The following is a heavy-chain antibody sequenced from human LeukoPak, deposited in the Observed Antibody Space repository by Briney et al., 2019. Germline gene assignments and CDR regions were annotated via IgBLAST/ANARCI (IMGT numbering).Heavy chain of an antibody. CDR1: GFTFSDYA. Sequence: GSLRLSCAASGFTFSDYAMSWIRQAPGKGLEWIGYIYYTGNTKYNPSLKSRVTISVDTSKNQLSLKLSSVTAADTAVYYCARLPPLDRSGYYYFDYWGQGTLVTVSS. V-gene: IGHV4-59*08. D-gene: IGHD3-22*01. CDR2: IYYTGNT. CDR3: ARLPPLDRSGYYYFDY. J-gene: IGHJ4*02.